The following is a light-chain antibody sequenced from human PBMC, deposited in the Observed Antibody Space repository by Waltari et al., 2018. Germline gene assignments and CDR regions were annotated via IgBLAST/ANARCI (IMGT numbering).Light chain of an antibody. CDR2: AAS. J-gene: IGKJ2*03. CDR1: QGISSW. Sequence: DIQMTQSPSSLSASVGDKVTLTCRASQGISSWLAWYQQKPGKAPKLLIYAASSLQSGVPSRFSGSGSGTDYTLTISSLQPEDFATYYCQQGYNTPHSFGQGTKVEIK. CDR3: QQGYNTPHS. V-gene: IGKV1-12*01.